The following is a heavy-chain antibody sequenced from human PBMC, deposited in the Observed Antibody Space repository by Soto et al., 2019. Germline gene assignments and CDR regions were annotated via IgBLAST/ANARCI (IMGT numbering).Heavy chain of an antibody. CDR3: ERGGGGGNWFDP. J-gene: IGHJ5*02. Sequence: SETLSLTCTVSGGSISSYYWSWIRQPPGKGLEWIGYIYYSGSTNYNPSLKSRVTISVDTSKNQFSLKLSSVTAADTAVYYCERGGGGGNWFDPWGQGTLVPVSS. V-gene: IGHV4-59*01. D-gene: IGHD2-15*01. CDR1: GGSISSYY. CDR2: IYYSGST.